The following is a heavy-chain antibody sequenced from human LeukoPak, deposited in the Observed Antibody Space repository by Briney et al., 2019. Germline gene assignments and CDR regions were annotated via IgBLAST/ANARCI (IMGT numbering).Heavy chain of an antibody. J-gene: IGHJ4*02. CDR3: ANSTGWPGFDF. Sequence: SETLSLTCTVSGASIRRYHWSWIRQPPGKGLEWIGYIDNSGNTKYNPSLKSRVTISVDTSKNQFSLKLSSVTAADTAVYFCANSTGWPGFDFWGQGALVTASS. D-gene: IGHD2/OR15-2a*01. CDR2: IDNSGNT. CDR1: GASIRRYH. V-gene: IGHV4-59*08.